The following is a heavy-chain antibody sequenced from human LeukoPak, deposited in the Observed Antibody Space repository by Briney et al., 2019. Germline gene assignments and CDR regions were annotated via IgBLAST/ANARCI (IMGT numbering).Heavy chain of an antibody. CDR3: ARVRNSGYCSGGSCPHLYYYYMDV. D-gene: IGHD2-15*01. V-gene: IGHV1-18*01. J-gene: IGHJ6*03. Sequence: EASVKVSCTASGYTFTSYGISWVRQAPGQGLEWMGWISAYNGNTNYAQKLQGRVTMTTDTSTSTAYMELRSLRSDDTAVYYCARVRNSGYCSGGSCPHLYYYYMDVWGKGTTVTISS. CDR2: ISAYNGNT. CDR1: GYTFTSYG.